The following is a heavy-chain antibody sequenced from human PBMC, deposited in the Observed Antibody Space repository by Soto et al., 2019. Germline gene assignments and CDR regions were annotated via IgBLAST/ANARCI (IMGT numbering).Heavy chain of an antibody. CDR1: GFPFSSYA. J-gene: IGHJ4*02. Sequence: WGSLRLFCAASGFPFSSYAMSLVRQAPGKGLEWVSAISGSGGSTYYADSVKGRFTISRDNSKNTLYLQMNSLRAEDTSVYYCAKYSIAVAGTWDYWGQGTLVTVS. CDR2: ISGSGGST. V-gene: IGHV3-23*01. CDR3: AKYSIAVAGTWDY. D-gene: IGHD6-19*01.